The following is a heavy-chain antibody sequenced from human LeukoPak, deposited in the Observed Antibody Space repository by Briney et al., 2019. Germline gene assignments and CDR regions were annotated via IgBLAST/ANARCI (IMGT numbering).Heavy chain of an antibody. CDR2: ISYDGSNK. V-gene: IGHV3-30*04. CDR3: AKQQLAGGFDY. Sequence: GGSLRLSSAASGFTFSSYAMHWVRQAPGKGLEWVAVISYDGSNKYYADSVKGRFTISRDNSKNTLYLQMNSLRAEDTAVYYCAKQQLAGGFDYWGQGTLVTVSS. D-gene: IGHD6-13*01. J-gene: IGHJ4*02. CDR1: GFTFSSYA.